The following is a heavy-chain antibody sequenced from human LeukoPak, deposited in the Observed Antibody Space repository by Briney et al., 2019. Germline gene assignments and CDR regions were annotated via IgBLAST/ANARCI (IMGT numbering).Heavy chain of an antibody. CDR2: IWYDGSNK. CDR1: GFTFSSYG. V-gene: IGHV3-33*03. Sequence: GGSLRLSCAASGFTFSSYGMHWVRQAPGKGLEWVAVIWYDGSNKYYADSVKGRFTISRDNAENSLYLQMNSLRAEDTALYYCARKRPNYFDYWGQGTLVTVSS. J-gene: IGHJ4*02. CDR3: ARKRPNYFDY.